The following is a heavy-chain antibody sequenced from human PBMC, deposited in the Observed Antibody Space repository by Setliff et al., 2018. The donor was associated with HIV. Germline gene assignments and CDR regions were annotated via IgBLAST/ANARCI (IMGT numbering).Heavy chain of an antibody. V-gene: IGHV4-38-2*02. CDR3: ARHDRGDYYDSSGYFDY. D-gene: IGHD3-22*01. Sequence: SETLSLTCTVSGYSISSGYYWGWIRQPPGKGLEWIGSIYHSGSTYYNPSLKSRVTISVDTSKNQFSLKLSSVTAADTAVYYCARHDRGDYYDSSGYFDYWGQGTLVTVS. J-gene: IGHJ4*02. CDR1: GYSISSGYY. CDR2: IYHSGST.